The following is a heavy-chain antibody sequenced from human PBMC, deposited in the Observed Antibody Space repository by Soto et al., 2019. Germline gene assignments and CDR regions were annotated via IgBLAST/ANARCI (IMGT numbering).Heavy chain of an antibody. J-gene: IGHJ4*02. CDR2: MNPNSVNT. CDR1: GYTFTSYD. D-gene: IGHD3-22*01. Sequence: ASVKVSCKASGYTFTSYDINWVRQATGQGLGWMGWMNPNSVNTGSAQKYQGRVTMTTNTSISTAYMELSSLRSEDTAVYYCARGNQPYYYDSSGYDYWGQGTLVTVSS. CDR3: ARGNQPYYYDSSGYDY. V-gene: IGHV1-8*01.